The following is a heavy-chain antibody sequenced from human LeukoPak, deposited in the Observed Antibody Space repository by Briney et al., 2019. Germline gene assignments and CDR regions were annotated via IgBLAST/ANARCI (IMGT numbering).Heavy chain of an antibody. D-gene: IGHD3-22*01. CDR2: ISGSGGST. CDR1: GFTFSSYA. Sequence: GGSLRLSCAASGFTFSSYAMSWVRQAPGKGLEWVSAISGSGGSTYYADSAKGRFTISRDNSKNTLYLQMNSLRAEDTAVYYCASSPYYYDSSGYWIWGQGTLVTVSS. CDR3: ASSPYYYDSSGYWI. J-gene: IGHJ4*02. V-gene: IGHV3-23*01.